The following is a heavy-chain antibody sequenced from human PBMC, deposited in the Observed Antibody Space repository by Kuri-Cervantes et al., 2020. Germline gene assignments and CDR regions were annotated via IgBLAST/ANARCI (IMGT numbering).Heavy chain of an antibody. CDR2: IGTAGDT. J-gene: IGHJ5*02. D-gene: IGHD3-22*01. V-gene: IGHV3-13*01. CDR3: ARGSYYYDSSGFTA. Sequence: GESLKISCAASGFTFSSYDMHWVRQASGKGLEWVSAIGTAGDTYYPGSVKGRFTISRENAKNSLYLQMNSLRAGDTAVYYFARGSYYYDSSGFTAWGQGTLVTVSS. CDR1: GFTFSSYD.